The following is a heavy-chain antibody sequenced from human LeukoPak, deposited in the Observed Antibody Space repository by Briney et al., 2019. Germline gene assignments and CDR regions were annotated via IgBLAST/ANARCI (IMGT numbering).Heavy chain of an antibody. D-gene: IGHD5-12*01. CDR2: IYTSGST. CDR1: GGSISSYY. CDR3: ARESQWLRFTSADYYFDY. J-gene: IGHJ4*02. V-gene: IGHV4-4*07. Sequence: SETLSLTCTVSGGSISSYYWSWIRQPAGKGLEWIGRIYTSGSTNYNPSLKSRVTMSVDTSKNQFSLKLSSVTAADTAVYYCARESQWLRFTSADYYFDYWGQGTLVTVSS.